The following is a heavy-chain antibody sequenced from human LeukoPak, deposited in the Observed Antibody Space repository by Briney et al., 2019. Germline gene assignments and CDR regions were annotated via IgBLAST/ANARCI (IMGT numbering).Heavy chain of an antibody. Sequence: ASVKVSCKASGYTFTGYYMHWVRQAPGQGLEWMGWINPNSGGTNYAQKFQGRVTMTRDTSISTAYMELSRLRSDDTAVYYCARVRSVVVTIYGMDVWGQGTTVTVSS. CDR3: ARVRSVVVTIYGMDV. D-gene: IGHD3-22*01. CDR2: INPNSGGT. J-gene: IGHJ6*02. CDR1: GYTFTGYY. V-gene: IGHV1-2*02.